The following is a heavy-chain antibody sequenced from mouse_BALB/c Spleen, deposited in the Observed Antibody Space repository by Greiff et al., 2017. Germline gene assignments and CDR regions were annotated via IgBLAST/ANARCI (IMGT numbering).Heavy chain of an antibody. J-gene: IGHJ4*01. CDR1: GYSITSDYA. CDR3: ARGGGNAMDY. CDR2: ISYSGST. Sequence: VQLKESGPGLVKPSQSLSLTCNVTGYSITSDYAWNWIRQFPGNKLEWMGYISYSGSTSYNPSLKSRISITRDTSKNQFFLQLNSVTTEDTATYYCARGGGNAMDYWGQGTSVTVSS. D-gene: IGHD1-1*02. V-gene: IGHV3-2*02.